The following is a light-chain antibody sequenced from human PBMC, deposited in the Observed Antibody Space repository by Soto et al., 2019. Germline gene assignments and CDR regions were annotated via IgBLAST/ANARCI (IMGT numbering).Light chain of an antibody. J-gene: IGLJ2*01. V-gene: IGLV7-46*01. Sequence: QAVVTQEPSLTVSPGGTVTLTCVSSTGAVTSGHYPYWFQKKPGQAPRTLIYDTSNKHSWTPARFSGSLLGGKAALTLSGAQPEDEAEYYCSLSYSGVVIFGGGTQLTVL. CDR1: TGAVTSGHY. CDR3: SLSYSGVVI. CDR2: DTS.